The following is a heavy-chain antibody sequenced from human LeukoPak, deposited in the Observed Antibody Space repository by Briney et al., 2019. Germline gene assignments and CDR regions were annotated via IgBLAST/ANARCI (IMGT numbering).Heavy chain of an antibody. V-gene: IGHV4-34*01. J-gene: IGHJ4*02. Sequence: MPSETLSLTCAVYGGSFSGYYWSWIRQPPGKGLEWIGEINHSGSTNYNPSLKSRVTISVDTSKNQFSLKLSSVTAADTAVYYCASTLAVNYFDYWGQGTLVTVSS. CDR1: GGSFSGYY. CDR2: INHSGST. CDR3: ASTLAVNYFDY. D-gene: IGHD2/OR15-2a*01.